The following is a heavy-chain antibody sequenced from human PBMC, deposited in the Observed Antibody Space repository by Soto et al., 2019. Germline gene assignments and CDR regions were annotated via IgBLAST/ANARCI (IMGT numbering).Heavy chain of an antibody. V-gene: IGHV3-21*01. D-gene: IGHD2-21*01. CDR3: ARLPGAVGCLDL. J-gene: IGHJ2*01. Sequence: EVQLVESGGGLVKPGGSLRLSCAASGFTFSSYSMNWVRQAPGKGLEWVSSISSSSSYIYYADSVKGRFTISRDNAKNSMYLQMNSLRAEDTAVDYCARLPGAVGCLDLWGRGTLVTVSS. CDR1: GFTFSSYS. CDR2: ISSSSSYI.